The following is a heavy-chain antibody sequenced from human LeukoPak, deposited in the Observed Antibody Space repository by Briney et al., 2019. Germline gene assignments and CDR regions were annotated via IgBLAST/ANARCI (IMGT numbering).Heavy chain of an antibody. V-gene: IGHV3-33*01. CDR1: GFTFSSYG. Sequence: GRSLRLSCAASGFTFSSYGMHWVRQAPGKGLEWVAVLWYDRSNKYYADSVKGRFTISRDNSKNTLYLQMNSLRAEDTAVYYCARGSSSVSTRFDPWGQGTLVTVSS. CDR2: LWYDRSNK. J-gene: IGHJ5*02. D-gene: IGHD6-6*01. CDR3: ARGSSSVSTRFDP.